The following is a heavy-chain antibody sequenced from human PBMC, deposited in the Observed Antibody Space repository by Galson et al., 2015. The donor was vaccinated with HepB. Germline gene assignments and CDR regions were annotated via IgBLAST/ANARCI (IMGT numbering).Heavy chain of an antibody. V-gene: IGHV1-3*01. CDR1: GFSFKSYA. Sequence: SVKVSCKASGFSFKSYAIQWVRQAPGQRPEWMGWINGGDGSTKYSQKFQGRITITRDTSATTGYLELSSLTSEDTALYYCARGWLDLWGQGTQVIVSS. CDR3: ARGWLDL. CDR2: INGGDGST. J-gene: IGHJ5*02.